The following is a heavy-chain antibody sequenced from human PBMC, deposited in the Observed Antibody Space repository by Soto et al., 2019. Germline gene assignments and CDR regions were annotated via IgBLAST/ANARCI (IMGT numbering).Heavy chain of an antibody. J-gene: IGHJ6*04. D-gene: IGHD1-7*01. CDR2: ISSSSSYK. CDR1: GFTFSSYS. CDR3: ARVLELRAGGDYYYGMDV. Sequence: SGGSLRLSCASSGFTFSSYSMNWVRQAPGKGLEWVSSISSSSSYKYYADSVKGRFTISRDNAKNSLYLQMNSLRAEDTAVYYCARVLELRAGGDYYYGMDVWGKGTKVTVS. V-gene: IGHV3-21*01.